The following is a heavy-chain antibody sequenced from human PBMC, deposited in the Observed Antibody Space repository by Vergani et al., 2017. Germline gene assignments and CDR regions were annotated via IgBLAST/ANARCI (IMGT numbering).Heavy chain of an antibody. CDR2: IYASGST. Sequence: QVQLQESGPGLVKPSQTLSLTCTVYGDSISSGSYYWSWIRQPAGKGLEWIGRIYASGSTNYNPSLKSRVTISVDTSKNQFSLKLSSLTAADTAVYYCARDRGEDDAFDIWGQGTMVTVSS. CDR1: GDSISSGSYY. J-gene: IGHJ3*02. D-gene: IGHD3-10*01. V-gene: IGHV4-61*02. CDR3: ARDRGEDDAFDI.